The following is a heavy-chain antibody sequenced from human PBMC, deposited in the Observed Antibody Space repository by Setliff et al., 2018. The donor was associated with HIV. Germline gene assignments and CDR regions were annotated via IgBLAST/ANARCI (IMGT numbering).Heavy chain of an antibody. D-gene: IGHD2-21*02. J-gene: IGHJ4*02. V-gene: IGHV4-59*08. CDR2: GYYSGIT. CDR3: ARSSRGSLRDLDY. CDR1: GGSISNYY. Sequence: SETLSLTCTVSGGSISNYYWSWIRQPPGKGLEWIGCGYYSGITHYDPSLKSRVSISVDASKNQFSLRLNFVTVADTAVYFCARSSRGSLRDLDYWGPGTLVTVSS.